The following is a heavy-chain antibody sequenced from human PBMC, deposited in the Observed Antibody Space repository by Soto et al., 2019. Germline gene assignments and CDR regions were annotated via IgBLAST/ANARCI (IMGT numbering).Heavy chain of an antibody. CDR1: GGSISSYY. CDR3: ASTPFPDFWSGDGNDY. Sequence: PSETLSLTCTVSGGSISSYYWILIRQPPGKGLEWIGYIYYSGSTNYNPSLKSRVTISVDTSKNQFSLKLSSVTAADTAVYYCASTPFPDFWSGDGNDYWGQGTLVTVSS. J-gene: IGHJ4*02. CDR2: IYYSGST. D-gene: IGHD3-3*01. V-gene: IGHV4-59*01.